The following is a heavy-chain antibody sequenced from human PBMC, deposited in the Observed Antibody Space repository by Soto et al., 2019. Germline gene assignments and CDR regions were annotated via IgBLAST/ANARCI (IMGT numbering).Heavy chain of an antibody. D-gene: IGHD4-4*01. CDR3: ATAGPTPPRPSSKKREYYYYGMDV. J-gene: IGHJ6*02. V-gene: IGHV5-51*01. CDR1: GYSFTSYW. Sequence: PGESLKISCKGSGYSFTSYWIGWVRQMPGKGLEWMGIIYPGDSDTRYSPSFQGQVTISADKSISTAYLQWSSLKASDTAMYYCATAGPTPPRPSSKKREYYYYGMDVWGQGTTVTVSS. CDR2: IYPGDSDT.